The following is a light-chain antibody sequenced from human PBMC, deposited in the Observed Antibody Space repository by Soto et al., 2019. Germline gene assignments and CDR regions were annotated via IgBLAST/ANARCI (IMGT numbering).Light chain of an antibody. J-gene: IGKJ1*01. Sequence: EIVLTHSPGTLSLSPGERAPLSCRASQSVSSSSLAWYQQKPGQAPRLLIYGASSRATGIPDRFSGSGSGTDFTLTISRLEPEDFAVYYCQQYGSSRTFGQGTKAAIK. CDR1: QSVSSSS. CDR2: GAS. V-gene: IGKV3-20*01. CDR3: QQYGSSRT.